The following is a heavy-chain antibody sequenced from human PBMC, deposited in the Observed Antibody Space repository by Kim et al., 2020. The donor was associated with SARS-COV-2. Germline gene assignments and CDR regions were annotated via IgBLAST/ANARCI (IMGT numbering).Heavy chain of an antibody. CDR2: IYYSGST. J-gene: IGHJ4*02. CDR3: ARGRVDILTGSHIDY. Sequence: SETLSLTCTVSGGSISSYYWSWIRQPPGKGLEWIGYIYYSGSTNYNPSLKSRVTISVDTSKNQFSLKLSSVTAADTAVYYCARGRVDILTGSHIDYWGQG. V-gene: IGHV4-59*13. CDR1: GGSISSYY. D-gene: IGHD3-9*01.